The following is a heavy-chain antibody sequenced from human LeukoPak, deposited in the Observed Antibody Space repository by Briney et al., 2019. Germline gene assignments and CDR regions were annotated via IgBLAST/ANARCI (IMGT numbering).Heavy chain of an antibody. D-gene: IGHD1-26*01. CDR1: GFTFSSYS. CDR2: ISSSSSYI. Sequence: GSLRLSCAASGFTFSSYSMNWVRQAPGKGLEWVSSISSSSSYIYYADSVKGRFTISRDNAKNSLYLQMNSLRAEDTAVYYCARDVRVGAHPQDYWGQGTLVTVSS. V-gene: IGHV3-21*01. J-gene: IGHJ4*02. CDR3: ARDVRVGAHPQDY.